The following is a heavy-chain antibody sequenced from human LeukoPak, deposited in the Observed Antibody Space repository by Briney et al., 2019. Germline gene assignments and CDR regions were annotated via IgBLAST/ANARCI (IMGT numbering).Heavy chain of an antibody. CDR2: IYTGGST. V-gene: IGHV4-4*07. J-gene: IGHJ3*02. D-gene: IGHD2-2*01. Sequence: SETLSLTCSVSGGSIGTYYWSWIRQPAGKGLEWIGRIYTGGSTNYNPSLKSRVTLSIETPKNQFSLELTSVTAADTAVYYCARFGPNIVVVPAASDAFDIWGQGTMVTVSS. CDR3: ARFGPNIVVVPAASDAFDI. CDR1: GGSIGTYY.